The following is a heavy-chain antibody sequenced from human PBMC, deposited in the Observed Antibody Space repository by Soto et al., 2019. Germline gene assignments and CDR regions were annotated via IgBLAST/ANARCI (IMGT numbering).Heavy chain of an antibody. CDR2: IWYDGSNK. Sequence: QVQLVESGGGVVQPGRSLRLSCAASGFTFSSYGMHWVRQAPGKGLEWVAVIWYDGSNKYYADSVKGRFTISRDNSKNKLYLQMNSLRAEDTAVYYCARDAVTPVSYYGMDVWGQGTTVTVSS. D-gene: IGHD4-17*01. CDR1: GFTFSSYG. J-gene: IGHJ6*02. CDR3: ARDAVTPVSYYGMDV. V-gene: IGHV3-33*01.